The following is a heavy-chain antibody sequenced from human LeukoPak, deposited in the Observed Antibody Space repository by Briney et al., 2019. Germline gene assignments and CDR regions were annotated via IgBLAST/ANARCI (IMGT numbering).Heavy chain of an antibody. CDR2: IYTSGGT. Sequence: GGSLRLSCAASGFTVSSNYMSWVRQAPGKGLEWVSVIYTSGGTYYADSVKGRFTISRDNAKNSLYLQMNSLRAEDTAVYYCARVQQQLVLGAFDIWGQGTMVTVSS. J-gene: IGHJ3*02. CDR3: ARVQQQLVLGAFDI. CDR1: GFTVSSNY. D-gene: IGHD6-13*01. V-gene: IGHV3-53*01.